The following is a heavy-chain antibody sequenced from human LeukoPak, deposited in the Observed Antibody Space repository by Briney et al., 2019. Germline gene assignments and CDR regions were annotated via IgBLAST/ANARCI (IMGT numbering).Heavy chain of an antibody. V-gene: IGHV4-61*02. CDR3: ARDSLLPSAMGYYYMDV. Sequence: SETLSLTCTVSGGSISSGSYYWNWIRQPAGKGLEWIGRIYTSGSTNHNPSLKSRVTISVDTSKNQFSLKLSSVTAADTALYYCARDSLLPSAMGYYYMDVWGKGTTVTVSS. CDR1: GGSISSGSYY. D-gene: IGHD2-2*01. CDR2: IYTSGST. J-gene: IGHJ6*03.